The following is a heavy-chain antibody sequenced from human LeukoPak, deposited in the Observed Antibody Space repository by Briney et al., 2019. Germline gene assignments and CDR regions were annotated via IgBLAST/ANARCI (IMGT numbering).Heavy chain of an antibody. CDR2: IKQDGSEK. CDR3: AREDHSKYEY. CDR1: GFTFSSYW. Sequence: GGSLRLSCVASGFTFSSYWMSWVRQAPGKGLEWLASIKQDGSEKFYVDSVKGRLTIFKDNAKNSLYLQINSLRAEDTAVYYCAREDHSKYEYWGQGTLVTVSS. V-gene: IGHV3-7*01. D-gene: IGHD4-11*01. J-gene: IGHJ4*02.